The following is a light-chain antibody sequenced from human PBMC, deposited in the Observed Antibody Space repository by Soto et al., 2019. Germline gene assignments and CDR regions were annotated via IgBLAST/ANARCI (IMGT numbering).Light chain of an antibody. CDR3: QQYNNWPPT. Sequence: EIVMTQSPATLSVSPGERATLSCRASQSVSSNLAWYQQKPGQSPRLLISGASTRATAFPARFSGSGSGTEFTLTIGSLQSEDFAVYYCQQYNNWPPTFGQGTKVEIK. V-gene: IGKV3-15*01. J-gene: IGKJ1*01. CDR1: QSVSSN. CDR2: GAS.